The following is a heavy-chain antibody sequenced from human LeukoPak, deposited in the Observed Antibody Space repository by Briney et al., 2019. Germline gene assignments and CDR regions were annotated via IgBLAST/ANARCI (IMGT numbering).Heavy chain of an antibody. Sequence: SQTLSLTCTVSGGSISSGGYYWSWIRQHPGKGLEWIGYIYYSGSTYYNPSLKSRVTISVDTSKNQFSLKLSSVTAADTAVYYCARDGGVPDDYYYGMDVWGQGTTATVSS. D-gene: IGHD2-2*01. CDR1: GGSISSGGYY. CDR3: ARDGGVPDDYYYGMDV. CDR2: IYYSGST. V-gene: IGHV4-31*03. J-gene: IGHJ6*02.